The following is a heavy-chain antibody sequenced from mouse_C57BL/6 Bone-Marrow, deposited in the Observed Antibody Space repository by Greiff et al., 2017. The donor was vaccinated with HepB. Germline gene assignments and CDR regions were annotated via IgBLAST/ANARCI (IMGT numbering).Heavy chain of an antibody. CDR2: IWSGGST. J-gene: IGHJ3*01. CDR1: GFSLTSYG. CDR3: ASYYYGPAWFAY. Sequence: VQLQQSGPGLVQPSQSLSITCTVSGFSLTSYGVHWVRQSPGKGLEWLGVIWSGGSTDYNAAFISRLSISKDNSKSQVFFKMNSLQADDTAIYYCASYYYGPAWFAYWGQGTLVTVSA. V-gene: IGHV2-2*01. D-gene: IGHD1-1*01.